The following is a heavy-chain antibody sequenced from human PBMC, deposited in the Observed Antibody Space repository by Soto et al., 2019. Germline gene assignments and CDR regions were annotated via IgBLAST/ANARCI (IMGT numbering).Heavy chain of an antibody. CDR3: AAVGVVVVPAASNINYGMDV. D-gene: IGHD2-2*01. J-gene: IGHJ6*02. V-gene: IGHV1-58*01. CDR1: GFTFTSSA. Sequence: ASVKVSCKASGFTFTSSAVQWVRQARGQRLEWIGWIVVGSGNTNYAQKFQERVIITRDMSTSTAYMELSSLRSEDTAVYYCAAVGVVVVPAASNINYGMDVWGQGTTVTVSS. CDR2: IVVGSGNT.